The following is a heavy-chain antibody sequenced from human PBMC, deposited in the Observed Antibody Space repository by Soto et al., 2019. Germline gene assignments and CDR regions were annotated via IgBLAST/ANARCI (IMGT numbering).Heavy chain of an antibody. CDR3: ARDHPSPAPLYRYYGMAV. Sequence: QVQLVQSGAEVKKPGASVKVSCKASGYTFTSYGISWVRQAPGQGLEWMGWISAYNGNTNYAQKLQGRVTMTTDTTTNTASMELRRLRSDDPAVYSCARDHPSPAPLYRYYGMAVWGQGTTVPVSS. J-gene: IGHJ6*02. CDR1: GYTFTSYG. CDR2: ISAYNGNT. V-gene: IGHV1-18*01.